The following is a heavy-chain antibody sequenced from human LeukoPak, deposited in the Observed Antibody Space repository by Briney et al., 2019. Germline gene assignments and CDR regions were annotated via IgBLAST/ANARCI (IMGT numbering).Heavy chain of an antibody. Sequence: SETLSLTCAVSGGSISSGGYYWSWIRQPPGKGLEWIGYIYYSGSTNYNPSLKNRVTISVDTSKNQFSLKLSSVTAADTAVYYCARADVVPAAIRGDAFDIWGQGTMVTVSS. J-gene: IGHJ3*02. D-gene: IGHD2-2*02. CDR3: ARADVVPAAIRGDAFDI. CDR2: IYYSGST. V-gene: IGHV4-61*08. CDR1: GGSISSGGYY.